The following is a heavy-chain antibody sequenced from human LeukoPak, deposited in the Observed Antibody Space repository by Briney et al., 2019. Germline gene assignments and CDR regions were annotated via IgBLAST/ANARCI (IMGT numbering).Heavy chain of an antibody. CDR2: IYYSGST. CDR3: ARHPKERLKGAFDI. V-gene: IGHV4-59*08. Sequence: PSETLSLTCTVPGGSISSYYWSWIRQPPGKGLEWIGYIYYSGSTNYNPSLKSRVTISVDTSKNQFSLKLSSVTAADTAVYYCARHPKERLKGAFDIWGQGTMVTVSS. CDR1: GGSISSYY. J-gene: IGHJ3*02.